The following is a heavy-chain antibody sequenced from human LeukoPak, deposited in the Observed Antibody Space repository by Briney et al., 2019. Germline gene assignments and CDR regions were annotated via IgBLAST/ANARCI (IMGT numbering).Heavy chain of an antibody. V-gene: IGHV3-48*03. CDR3: AKDRGAAADFDY. CDR2: ISSSGSTI. J-gene: IGHJ4*02. D-gene: IGHD6-13*01. Sequence: GGSLRPSCAASGFTFSSYEMNWVRQAPGKGLEWVSYISSSGSTIYYADSVKGRFTISRDNSKNTLFLQMNSLRAEDSAVYYCAKDRGAAADFDYWGQGTLVTVSS. CDR1: GFTFSSYE.